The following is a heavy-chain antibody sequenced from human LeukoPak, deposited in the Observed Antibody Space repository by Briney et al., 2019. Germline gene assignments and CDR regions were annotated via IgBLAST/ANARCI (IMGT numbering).Heavy chain of an antibody. D-gene: IGHD6-19*01. V-gene: IGHV3-33*01. J-gene: IGHJ4*02. Sequence: GGSLRLSCAASGFTYSNYGMHWVRQAPGKGLEWVAVIWSGGTIKYYADSVKGRFTISGDNSKNAVYLQMNSLRAEDTAVYYCARDRLEAVAGDDYLDYWGQGTLVTVSS. CDR3: ARDRLEAVAGDDYLDY. CDR2: IWSGGTIK. CDR1: GFTYSNYG.